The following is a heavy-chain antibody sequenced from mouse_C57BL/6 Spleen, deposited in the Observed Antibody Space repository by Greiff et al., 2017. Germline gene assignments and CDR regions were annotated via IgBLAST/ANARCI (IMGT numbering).Heavy chain of an antibody. CDR1: GYTFTDYY. Sequence: EVQLQQSGPELVKPGASVKISCKASGYTFTDYYMNWVKQSHGKSLEWIGDINPNNGGTSYNQKFKGKATLTVDKSSSTAYMELRSLTSEDSAVYYCARGGKTDFDYWGQGTTLTVSS. J-gene: IGHJ2*01. CDR3: ARGGKTDFDY. CDR2: INPNNGGT. D-gene: IGHD2-1*01. V-gene: IGHV1-26*01.